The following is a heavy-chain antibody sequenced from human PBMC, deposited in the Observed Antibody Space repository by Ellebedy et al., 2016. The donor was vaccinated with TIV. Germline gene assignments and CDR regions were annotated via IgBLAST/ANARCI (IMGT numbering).Heavy chain of an antibody. CDR2: ISYDGSNK. CDR1: GFTFSTYA. V-gene: IGHV3-30-3*01. Sequence: GGSLRLXCAASGFTFSTYAMHWVRQAPGKGLEWVAVISYDGSNKYYADSVKGRFTISRDNSKNTLYLQMNSLTAEDTAVYYCARDLGTLVQGRGYGLDVWGQGTTVTVSS. D-gene: IGHD3-10*01. J-gene: IGHJ6*02. CDR3: ARDLGTLVQGRGYGLDV.